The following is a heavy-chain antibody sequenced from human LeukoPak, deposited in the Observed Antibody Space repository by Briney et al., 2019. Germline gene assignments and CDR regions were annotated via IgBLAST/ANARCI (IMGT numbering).Heavy chain of an antibody. D-gene: IGHD3-22*01. CDR1: GFTFSTYS. J-gene: IGHJ4*02. CDR2: ISSSSSYI. V-gene: IGHV3-21*04. Sequence: GGSLRLSCAASGFTFSTYSMNWVRQAPGKGLEWVSSISSSSSYIFYADSVEGRFTISRDNAKNSLYLQMNSLRAEDTALYYCVKDSGTNYDSRGFLPHFDYWGQGTLVTVSS. CDR3: VKDSGTNYDSRGFLPHFDY.